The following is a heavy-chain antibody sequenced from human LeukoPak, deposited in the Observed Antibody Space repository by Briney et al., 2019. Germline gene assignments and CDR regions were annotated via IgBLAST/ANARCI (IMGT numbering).Heavy chain of an antibody. CDR3: SVGDVFDI. Sequence: GGSLRLSCEVSGFSFRNYWMTWVRQAPGKGLEWVANINQDESVEQYADSVKGRFTITRDNGKNSLYLQMNSLRAEDTAVYYCSVGDVFDIWGQGTMVTVSS. CDR1: GFSFRNYW. D-gene: IGHD1-26*01. V-gene: IGHV3-7*01. CDR2: INQDESVE. J-gene: IGHJ3*02.